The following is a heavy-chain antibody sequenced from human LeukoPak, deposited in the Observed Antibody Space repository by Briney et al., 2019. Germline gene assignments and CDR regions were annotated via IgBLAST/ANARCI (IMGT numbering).Heavy chain of an antibody. D-gene: IGHD2-21*02. V-gene: IGHV3-21*01. CDR1: GFTFSSYS. J-gene: IGHJ6*02. CDR2: ISSSSSYI. CDR3: ARDRTVVVTAIIVSGMDV. Sequence: TGGSLRLSCAASGFTFSSYSMNWVRQAPGKGLEWVSSISSSSSYIYYADSVKGRFTISRDNAKNSLYLQMNSLRAEDTAVYYFARDRTVVVTAIIVSGMDVWGQGTTVTVSS.